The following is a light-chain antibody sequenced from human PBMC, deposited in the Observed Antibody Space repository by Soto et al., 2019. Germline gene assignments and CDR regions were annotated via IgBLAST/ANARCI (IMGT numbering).Light chain of an antibody. V-gene: IGLV2-14*01. Sequence: QSALTQPASVAGSPGQSITISCTGTSSDVGGYNYVSWYQQHPGKAPKLMIYDVSNRPSGVSNRVSGSKSGNTASLTISGLQAGDEADYYCSSNTSSSTLVFGTGTKLTVL. CDR3: SSNTSSSTLV. J-gene: IGLJ1*01. CDR2: DVS. CDR1: SSDVGGYNY.